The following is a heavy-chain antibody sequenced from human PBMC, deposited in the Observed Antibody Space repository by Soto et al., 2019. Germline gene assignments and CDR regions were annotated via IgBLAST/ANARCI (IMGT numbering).Heavy chain of an antibody. Sequence: ASVKVSCKASGDTCGSYDINWVRQATGQGLEWMGWMNPNSGNTGYAQKFQGRVTMTRNTSISTAYMELSSLRSWDTAVYFCERIGSAYYHLYFDYWG. J-gene: IGHJ4*01. CDR1: GDTCGSYD. V-gene: IGHV1-8*01. CDR2: MNPNSGNT. D-gene: IGHD3-22*01. CDR3: ERIGSAYYHLYFDY.